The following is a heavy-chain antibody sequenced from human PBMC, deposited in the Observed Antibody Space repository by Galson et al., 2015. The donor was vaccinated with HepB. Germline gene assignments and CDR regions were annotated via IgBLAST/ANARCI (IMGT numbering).Heavy chain of an antibody. CDR2: INPNSGGT. J-gene: IGHJ6*02. Sequence: VKVSCKASGYTFTGYYMHWVRQAPGQGLEWMGWINPNSGGTNYAQKFQGWVTMTRDTSISTAYMELSRLRSDDTAVYYCARGSAAYYYYYGMDVWGQGTTVTVSS. CDR1: GYTFTGYY. V-gene: IGHV1-2*04. D-gene: IGHD2-2*01. CDR3: ARGSAAYYYYYGMDV.